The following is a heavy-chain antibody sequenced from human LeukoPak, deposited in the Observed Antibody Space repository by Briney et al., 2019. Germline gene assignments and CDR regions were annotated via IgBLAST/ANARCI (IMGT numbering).Heavy chain of an antibody. D-gene: IGHD1-26*01. V-gene: IGHV3-43*02. Sequence: GGSLRLSCAASGFTFGDYDMHWVRQAPGKGLEWVSLIRADGATTRYTDSVKGRFTISRDNSKDSLYLQMNSLRTEDTALYYCARDKTGSYEYWGQGTLVTVSP. CDR1: GFTFGDYD. CDR3: ARDKTGSYEY. CDR2: IRADGATT. J-gene: IGHJ4*02.